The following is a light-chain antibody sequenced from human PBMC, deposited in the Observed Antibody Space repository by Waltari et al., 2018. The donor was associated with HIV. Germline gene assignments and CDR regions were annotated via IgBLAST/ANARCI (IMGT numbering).Light chain of an antibody. V-gene: IGLV3-1*01. Sequence: SYELTQPPSVSVSPGQTASITCSGDKLGDKYACWYQQKPGQSPVLVIYQDSKRPSRIPGRFSGSNSGNTATLTISGTQAMDEADYYCQAWDSSTGVFGTVTKVTVL. J-gene: IGLJ1*01. CDR1: KLGDKY. CDR2: QDS. CDR3: QAWDSSTGV.